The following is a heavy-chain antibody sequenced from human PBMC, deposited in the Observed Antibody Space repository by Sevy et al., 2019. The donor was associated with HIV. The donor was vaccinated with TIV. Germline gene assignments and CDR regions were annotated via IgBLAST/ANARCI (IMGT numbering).Heavy chain of an antibody. CDR3: ASSDATSRFGYYYFAMDF. Sequence: GGSLRLSCAVSGFTFNTYNMNWVRQAPAKGLEWVSYISYTSTTIYYADSVRGRFTISRDNAKNTLYLQMNSLRDEDTAVYYCASSDATSRFGYYYFAMDFWGQGTSVTVSS. D-gene: IGHD3-22*01. CDR2: ISYTSTTI. V-gene: IGHV3-48*02. CDR1: GFTFNTYN. J-gene: IGHJ6*02.